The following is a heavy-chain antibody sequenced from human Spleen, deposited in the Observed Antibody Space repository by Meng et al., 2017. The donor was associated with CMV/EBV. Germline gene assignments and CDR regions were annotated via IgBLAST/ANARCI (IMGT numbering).Heavy chain of an antibody. CDR1: GFTVSTNY. CDR3: ARDFWSEYSGYWFDP. CDR2: IYSGGTT. Sequence: ASGFTVSTNYMSWVRQATGKGLEWVAIIYSGGTTYYADSVKGRFTISRDNSKNTLHLQMNSLRAEDTAVYYCARDFWSEYSGYWFDPWGQGTLVTVSS. V-gene: IGHV3-66*02. D-gene: IGHD3-3*01. J-gene: IGHJ5*02.